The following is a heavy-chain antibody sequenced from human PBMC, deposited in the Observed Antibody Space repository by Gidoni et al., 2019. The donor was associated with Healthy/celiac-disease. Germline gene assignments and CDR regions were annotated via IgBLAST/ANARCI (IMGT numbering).Heavy chain of an antibody. V-gene: IGHV4-39*01. CDR1: GGSISSSSYD. D-gene: IGHD4-4*01. J-gene: IGHJ4*02. CDR2: IYYSGST. CDR3: ATLGLEYDYSNYGDDY. Sequence: QLPLQESGPGLVKPSETLSLTCTVSGGSISSSSYDWGGVRTPPGKGLEWIGSIYYSGSTSYNPSLKSRVTISVSTSKNQFSLKLSSVTAADTAVYYCATLGLEYDYSNYGDDYWGQGTLVTVSS.